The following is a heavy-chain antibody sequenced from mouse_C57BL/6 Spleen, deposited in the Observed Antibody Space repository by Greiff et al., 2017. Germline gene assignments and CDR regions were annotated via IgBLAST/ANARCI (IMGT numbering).Heavy chain of an antibody. CDR2: IDPSDSYT. V-gene: IGHV1-50*01. CDR1: GYTFTSYW. Sequence: VQLQQPGAELVKPGASVKLSCKASGYTFTSYWMQWVKQRPGQGLEWIGEIDPSDSYTNYNQKFKGKATLTVDTSSSTAYMQLSRLTSEDSAVYYCARGEEAQATNAMDYWGQGTSVTVSS. J-gene: IGHJ4*01. D-gene: IGHD3-2*02. CDR3: ARGEEAQATNAMDY.